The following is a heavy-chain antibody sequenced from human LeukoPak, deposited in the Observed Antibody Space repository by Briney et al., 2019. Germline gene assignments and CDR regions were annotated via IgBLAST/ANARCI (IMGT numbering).Heavy chain of an antibody. J-gene: IGHJ4*02. Sequence: SETLSLTCTVSGGSITSGSYYWGWIRQSPGTGLEWIGSIYYTGNPYYNPSLKSRVTISVDTSKNQFSLKLSSVTAADTAVYYCARTLSEERGVWYFDYWGQGTLVTVSS. CDR3: ARTLSEERGVWYFDY. D-gene: IGHD6-13*01. CDR1: GGSITSGSYY. V-gene: IGHV4-39*01. CDR2: IYYTGNP.